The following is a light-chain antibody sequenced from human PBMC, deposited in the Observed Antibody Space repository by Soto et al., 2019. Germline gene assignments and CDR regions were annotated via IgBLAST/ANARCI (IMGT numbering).Light chain of an antibody. CDR1: QSVSGY. CDR3: QQYGSSLT. V-gene: IGKV3-20*01. CDR2: GAS. J-gene: IGKJ4*01. Sequence: EIVMTQSPGTVSVFPGETVTLSCRASQSVSGYLDWFHQKPGQAPRLLIYGASSRATGIPDRFSGSGSGTDFTLTISRLEPEDFAVYYCQQYGSSLTFGGGTKVDI.